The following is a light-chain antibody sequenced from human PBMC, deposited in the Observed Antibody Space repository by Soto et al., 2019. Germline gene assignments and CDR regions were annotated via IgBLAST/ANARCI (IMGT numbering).Light chain of an antibody. Sequence: DIEMTQTPLSLSVTPGQPSSISCKSSQSLLPSDGKTYVYWYQQKPGQPPQLLMCEVSNRFSGVADTFSGSGSGTDFTLKISRVEAEDVGVYYCMQSLHLPWTFGQATKV. V-gene: IGKV2D-29*01. CDR1: QSLLPSDGKTY. J-gene: IGKJ1*01. CDR2: EVS. CDR3: MQSLHLPWT.